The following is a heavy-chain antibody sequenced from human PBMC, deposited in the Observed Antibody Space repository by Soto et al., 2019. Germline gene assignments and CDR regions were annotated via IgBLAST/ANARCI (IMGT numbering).Heavy chain of an antibody. J-gene: IGHJ6*03. Sequence: SETLSLTCAVYGGSFSGYYWSWIRQPPGKGLEWIGEINHSGSTNYNPSLKSRVTISVDTSKNQFSLKLSSVTAADTAVYYCARGLLVRYCSSTSCPGGYMDVWGKGTTVTVSS. D-gene: IGHD2-2*01. CDR2: INHSGST. V-gene: IGHV4-34*01. CDR1: GGSFSGYY. CDR3: ARGLLVRYCSSTSCPGGYMDV.